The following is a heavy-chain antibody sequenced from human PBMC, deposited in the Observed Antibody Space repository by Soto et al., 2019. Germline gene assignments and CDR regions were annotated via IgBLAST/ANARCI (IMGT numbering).Heavy chain of an antibody. CDR1: GGTFSSYT. V-gene: IGHV1-69*02. CDR3: ARVAAAAGTNQNFDY. CDR2: IIPILGIA. Sequence: SVKVSCKASGGTFSSYTISWVRRAPGQGLEWMGRIIPILGIANYAQKFQGRVTITADKSTSTAYMELSSLRSEDTAVYYCARVAAAAGTNQNFDYCGQGTLVTVSS. J-gene: IGHJ4*02. D-gene: IGHD6-13*01.